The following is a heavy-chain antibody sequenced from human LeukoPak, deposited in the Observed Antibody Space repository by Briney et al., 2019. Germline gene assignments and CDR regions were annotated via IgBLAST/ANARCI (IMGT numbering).Heavy chain of an antibody. CDR1: GGSISSYY. Sequence: PSETLSLTCTVSGGSISSYYWSWMRQPPGKGLEWIGYIYYSGSTNYNPSLKSRVTISVDTSKNQFSLKLSSVTAADTAVYYCARHIVGAGNFDYWGQGTLVTVSS. D-gene: IGHD1-26*01. J-gene: IGHJ4*02. V-gene: IGHV4-59*08. CDR3: ARHIVGAGNFDY. CDR2: IYYSGST.